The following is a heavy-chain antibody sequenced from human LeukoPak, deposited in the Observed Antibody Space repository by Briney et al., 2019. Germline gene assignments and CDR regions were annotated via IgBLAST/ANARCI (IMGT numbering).Heavy chain of an antibody. CDR3: AASLPNIVVVPAAKGPIGS. CDR1: GFTFSNYA. Sequence: GGSLRLSCAASGFTFSNYAMSWVRQAPGKGLEWVSGINGGGGGGTFHADSVRGRFTISRDNSKNTLYLQMSSLRAEDTAVYYCAASLPNIVVVPAAKGPIGSWGQGTLVTVSS. CDR2: INGGGGGGT. D-gene: IGHD2-2*01. V-gene: IGHV3-23*01. J-gene: IGHJ5*02.